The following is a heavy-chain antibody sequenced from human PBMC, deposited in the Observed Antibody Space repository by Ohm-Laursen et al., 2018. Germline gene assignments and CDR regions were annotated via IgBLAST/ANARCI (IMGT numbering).Heavy chain of an antibody. D-gene: IGHD4-17*01. Sequence: GTLSLTCTVSGSSISSYYWSWIRQPPGKGLEWIGYIYYGGSTNYNPSLKSRVTISVDTSKNQFSLKLSSVTAADTAVYYCARQGTVTTYYYYYYGMDVWGQGTTVTASS. CDR3: ARQGTVTTYYYYYYGMDV. V-gene: IGHV4-59*08. CDR1: GSSISSYY. J-gene: IGHJ6*02. CDR2: IYYGGST.